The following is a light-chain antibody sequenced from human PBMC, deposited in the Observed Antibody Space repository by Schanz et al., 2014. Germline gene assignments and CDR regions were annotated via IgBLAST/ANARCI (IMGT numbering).Light chain of an antibody. CDR2: DTA. CDR3: LLSYSGAWV. CDR1: TGYVTSGHY. Sequence: QAVVTQEPSLTVSPGGTVTLTCGSTTGYVTSGHYPYWFQQKPGQAPRTLIYDTANRHSWTPARFSGSLLGGKALLTLSGAQPEDEADYYCLLSYSGAWVFGGGTKVTVL. V-gene: IGLV7-46*01. J-gene: IGLJ3*02.